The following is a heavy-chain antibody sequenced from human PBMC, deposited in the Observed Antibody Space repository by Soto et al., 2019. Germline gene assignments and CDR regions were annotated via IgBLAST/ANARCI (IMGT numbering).Heavy chain of an antibody. CDR2: ISNRGDT. D-gene: IGHD2-15*01. J-gene: IGHJ3*02. Sequence: PGGSLRLSCTASGFIVSDTYVNWVRQAPGKGLEWDSVISNRGDTHYADSVRGRFSLSRDISDNTLHLQMNNLRVEDTAVYYCAREPRYCRGGSCSITGDAYDIWGQGTMVTVS. V-gene: IGHV3-66*01. CDR1: GFIVSDTY. CDR3: AREPRYCRGGSCSITGDAYDI.